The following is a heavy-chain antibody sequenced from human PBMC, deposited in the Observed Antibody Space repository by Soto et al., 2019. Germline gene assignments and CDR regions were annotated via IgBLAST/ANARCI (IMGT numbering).Heavy chain of an antibody. CDR2: ISYDGSNK. CDR1: GFTFSSYG. D-gene: IGHD3-16*01. V-gene: IGHV3-30*18. CDR3: AKEGIIEEMITFGGDRYGMDV. Sequence: GGSLRLSCAASGFTFSSYGMHWVRQAPGKGLEWVAVISYDGSNKYYADSVKGRFTISRDNSKNTLYLQMNSLRAEDTAVYYCAKEGIIEEMITFGGDRYGMDVWGQGTTVTVSS. J-gene: IGHJ6*02.